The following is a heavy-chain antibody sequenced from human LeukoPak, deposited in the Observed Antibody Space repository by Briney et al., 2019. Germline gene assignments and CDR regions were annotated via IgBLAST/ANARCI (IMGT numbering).Heavy chain of an antibody. CDR1: GGSFSGYY. V-gene: IGHV4-59*01. Sequence: SETLSLTCAVYGGSFSGYYWSWIRQPPGKGLEWIGYIYYSGSTNYNPSLKSRVTISVDTSKIQFSLKLSSVTAADTAVYYCARASQDIVATIGWNWFDPWGQGTLVTVSS. CDR3: ARASQDIVATIGWNWFDP. J-gene: IGHJ5*02. CDR2: IYYSGST. D-gene: IGHD5-12*01.